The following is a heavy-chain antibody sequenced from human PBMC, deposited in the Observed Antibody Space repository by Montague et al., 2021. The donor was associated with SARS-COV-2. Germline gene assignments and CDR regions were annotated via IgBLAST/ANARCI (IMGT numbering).Heavy chain of an antibody. CDR1: GGSFSDYY. Sequence: SETLSLTCAVYGGSFSDYYRSWIRQPPGKGLEWMGEINHSGSTGYNPSLKSRVTISVDTSKNQFSLRLTSVTAADTAVYYCARERQGNYFHYYGLDVWGQGTTVTVSS. CDR2: INHSGST. D-gene: IGHD1-1*01. J-gene: IGHJ6*02. V-gene: IGHV4-34*01. CDR3: ARERQGNYFHYYGLDV.